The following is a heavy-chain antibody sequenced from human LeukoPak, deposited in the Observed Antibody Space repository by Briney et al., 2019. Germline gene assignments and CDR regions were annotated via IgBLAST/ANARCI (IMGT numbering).Heavy chain of an antibody. V-gene: IGHV1-2*02. Sequence: ASVKVSCKASGYTFTGYYMHWVRQAPGQGLEWMGWINPNSGGTNYAQKFQGRVTMTRDTSTSTAYMELSRLRSDDTAVYYCARGGDILTDPWYYFDYWGQGTLVTVSS. CDR2: INPNSGGT. CDR3: ARGGDILTDPWYYFDY. CDR1: GYTFTGYY. J-gene: IGHJ4*02. D-gene: IGHD3-9*01.